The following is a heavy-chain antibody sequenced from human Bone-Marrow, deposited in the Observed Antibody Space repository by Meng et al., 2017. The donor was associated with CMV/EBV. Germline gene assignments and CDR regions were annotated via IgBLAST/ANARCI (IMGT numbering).Heavy chain of an antibody. V-gene: IGHV4-59*01. CDR3: ARVGAVGSSTPKDV. Sequence: SETLSLTCTVSGGSISSYYWSWIRQPPGKGLEWIGYIYYSGSTNYNPSLKSRVTISVDTSKNQFSLKLSSVTAADTAVYYCARVGAVGSSTPKDVWGQGPTVPVYS. CDR2: IYYSGST. CDR1: GGSISSYY. J-gene: IGHJ6*02. D-gene: IGHD2-2*01.